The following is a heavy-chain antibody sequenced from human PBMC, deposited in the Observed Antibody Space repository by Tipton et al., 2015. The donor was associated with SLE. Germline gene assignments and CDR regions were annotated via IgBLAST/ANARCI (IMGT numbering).Heavy chain of an antibody. CDR1: GGSISSGSYY. D-gene: IGHD1-20*01. V-gene: IGHV4-61*02. J-gene: IGHJ4*02. CDR2: IYTSGST. CDR3: ARDLTGLGFDY. Sequence: TLSLTCTVSGGSISSGSYYWSWIWQPAGKGLEWIGRIYTSGSTNYNPSLKSRVTISVDTSKNQFSLKLSSVTAADTAVYYCARDLTGLGFDYWGQGTLVTVSS.